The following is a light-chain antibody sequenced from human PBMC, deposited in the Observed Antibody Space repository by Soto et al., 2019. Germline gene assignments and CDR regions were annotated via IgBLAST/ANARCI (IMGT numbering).Light chain of an antibody. Sequence: QSVLTQPPSASGSPGQSVTISCTGTSSDIGAYIYVSWYQQHPGKAPKLMISEVSRRPSGVPERFSGSKSGNTASLTVSGLHADDEAHYYCTSYAGSNNLVFGTGTKLTVL. V-gene: IGLV2-8*01. CDR1: SSDIGAYIY. CDR3: TSYAGSNNLV. J-gene: IGLJ1*01. CDR2: EVS.